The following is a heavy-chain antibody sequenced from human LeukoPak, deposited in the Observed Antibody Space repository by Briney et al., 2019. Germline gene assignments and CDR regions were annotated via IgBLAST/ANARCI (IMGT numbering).Heavy chain of an antibody. V-gene: IGHV3-23*01. CDR3: AKGMGYCSSTSCSSAPFDY. CDR1: GFTFSSYA. CDR2: ISGSGGST. J-gene: IGHJ4*02. Sequence: GGSLRLSCAASGFTFSSYAMSWVRQAPGKGLEWVSAISGSGGSTYYADSVKGRFTISRDNSKNMLYLQMNSLRAEDTAVYYCAKGMGYCSSTSCSSAPFDYWGQGTLVTVSS. D-gene: IGHD2-2*01.